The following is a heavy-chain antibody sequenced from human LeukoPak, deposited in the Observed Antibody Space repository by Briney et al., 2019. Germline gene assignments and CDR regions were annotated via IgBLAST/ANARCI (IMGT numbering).Heavy chain of an antibody. CDR1: XXTXSTYX. CDR3: AKGGA. J-gene: IGHJ4*02. Sequence: QPGGSLXXSXXAXXXTXSTYXMSWVXQAPGKGLEWVSAISSSGGSTYYADSVKGRFTISRDNSKNTLYLQMNSLRAEDTAVYYCAKGGAWGQGTLVTVSS. CDR2: ISSSGGST. V-gene: IGHV3-23*01.